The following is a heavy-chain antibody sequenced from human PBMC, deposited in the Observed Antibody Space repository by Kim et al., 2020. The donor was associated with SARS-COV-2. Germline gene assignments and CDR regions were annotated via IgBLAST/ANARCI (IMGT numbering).Heavy chain of an antibody. Sequence: GGSLRLSCAASGFTFSSYWMHWVRQAPGKGLVWVSRINSDGSSTSYADSVKGRFTISRDNAKNTLYLQMNSLRAEDTAVYYCARAPGSSWYDYYYYGMDVWGQGTTVTVSS. V-gene: IGHV3-74*01. D-gene: IGHD6-13*01. CDR2: INSDGSST. CDR3: ARAPGSSWYDYYYYGMDV. CDR1: GFTFSSYW. J-gene: IGHJ6*02.